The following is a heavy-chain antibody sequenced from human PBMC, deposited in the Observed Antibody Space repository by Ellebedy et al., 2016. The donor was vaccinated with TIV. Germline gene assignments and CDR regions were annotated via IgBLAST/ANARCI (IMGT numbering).Heavy chain of an antibody. J-gene: IGHJ4*02. Sequence: GGSLRLSCAASGFTLSDYWIYWVRQVPGKGLEWVSYIKGDGSSANYADSVKGRFTVSRDYGKNTFGLQMNSLRAEDTAVYYCARDGPAVVVDLDYWGQGTLVTVSS. CDR3: ARDGPAVVVDLDY. V-gene: IGHV3-74*01. D-gene: IGHD2-15*01. CDR2: IKGDGSSA. CDR1: GFTLSDYW.